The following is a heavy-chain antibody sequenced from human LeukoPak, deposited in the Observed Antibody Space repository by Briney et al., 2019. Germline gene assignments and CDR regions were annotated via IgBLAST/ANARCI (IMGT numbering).Heavy chain of an antibody. D-gene: IGHD3-10*01. J-gene: IGHJ2*01. CDR1: GFTFAISA. V-gene: IGHV1-58*01. Sequence: SVKVSCKASGFTFAISAVQWVRQARGQRLEWIGWIVVGSGNTNYAQKFQERVTITRDMSTSTAYMELSSLRSEDTAVYYCAADHASITMVRGVINWYFDLWGRGTLVTVSS. CDR3: AADHASITMVRGVINWYFDL. CDR2: IVVGSGNT.